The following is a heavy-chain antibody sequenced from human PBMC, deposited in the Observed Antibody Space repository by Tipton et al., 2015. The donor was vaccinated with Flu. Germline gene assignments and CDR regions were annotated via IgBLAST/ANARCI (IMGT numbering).Heavy chain of an antibody. CDR1: GYPISSGYY. V-gene: IGHV4-38-2*01. CDR2: IYHSGST. J-gene: IGHJ5*02. CDR3: ARGDYGDYVWSRGWFDP. D-gene: IGHD4-17*01. Sequence: TLSLTCAVSGYPISSGYYWGWIRQPPGKGLEWIGSIYHSGSTYYNPSLKSRVTISVDTSKNQFSLKLSSVTAADTAVYYCARGDYGDYVWSRGWFDPWGQGTLVTVSS.